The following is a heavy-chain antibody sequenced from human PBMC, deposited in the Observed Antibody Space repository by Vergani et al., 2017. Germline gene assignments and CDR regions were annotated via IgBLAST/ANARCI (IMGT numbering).Heavy chain of an antibody. CDR2: ISWDGGST. D-gene: IGHD5-24*01. V-gene: IGHV3-43*01. Sequence: EVQLVESGGVVVQPGGSLRLSCAASGFTFDDYTMHWVRQAPGKGLEWVSLISWDGGSTYYADSVKGRFTISRDNSKNSLYLQMNSLRTEDTAVYYCARGRGDGYNYDYFDYWGQGTLVTVSS. CDR1: GFTFDDYT. CDR3: ARGRGDGYNYDYFDY. J-gene: IGHJ4*02.